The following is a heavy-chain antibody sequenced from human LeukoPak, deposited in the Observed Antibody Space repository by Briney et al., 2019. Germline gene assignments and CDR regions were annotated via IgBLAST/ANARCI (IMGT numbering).Heavy chain of an antibody. CDR2: IYYSGST. D-gene: IGHD6-19*01. V-gene: IGHV4-31*03. Sequence: SETLSLTCTVSGGSTSSGGYYWSWIRQHPGKGLEWIGNIYYSGSTYYNPSLESRVTISVDTSKNQFSLKLSSVTAADTAVYYCARERGWLDAFDIWGQGTMVIVSS. CDR1: GGSTSSGGYY. CDR3: ARERGWLDAFDI. J-gene: IGHJ3*02.